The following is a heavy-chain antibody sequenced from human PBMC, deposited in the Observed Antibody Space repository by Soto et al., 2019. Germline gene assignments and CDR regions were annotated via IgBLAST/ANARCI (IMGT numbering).Heavy chain of an antibody. CDR3: ASLTYYDFWSGPDYYGMDV. J-gene: IGHJ6*02. CDR1: GYTFTSYA. Sequence: ASVKVSCKASGYTFTSYAMHWVRQAPGQRLEWMGWINAGNGNTKYSQKFQGRVTITRDTSASTAYMELSSLRSEDTAVYYCASLTYYDFWSGPDYYGMDVWGQGTTVTAP. D-gene: IGHD3-3*01. V-gene: IGHV1-3*01. CDR2: INAGNGNT.